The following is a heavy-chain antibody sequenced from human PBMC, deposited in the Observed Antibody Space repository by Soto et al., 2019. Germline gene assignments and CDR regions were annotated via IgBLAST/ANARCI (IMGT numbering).Heavy chain of an antibody. CDR2: IIPILGIA. CDR3: ARDPPPYCSSTSRLVRLDY. CDR1: GGTFSSYT. V-gene: IGHV1-69*04. J-gene: IGHJ4*02. D-gene: IGHD2-2*01. Sequence: ASVKVSCKASGGTFSSYTISWVRQAPGQGLEWMGRIIPILGIANYAQKFQGRVTITADKSTSTAYMELSSLRSEDTAVYYCARDPPPYCSSTSRLVRLDYWGQGTLVTVSS.